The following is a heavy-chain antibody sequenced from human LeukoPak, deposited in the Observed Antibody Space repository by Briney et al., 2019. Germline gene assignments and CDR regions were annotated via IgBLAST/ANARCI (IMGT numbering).Heavy chain of an antibody. Sequence: SGGSLRLSCAASGFTFSDYYMSWIRQAPGKGLEWVSYISSSGSTIYYADSVKGRFTISRDNAKNSLYLQMNSLRAEDTAVYYCARAPPYFDWLSPDGASWFDPWGQGTLVTVSS. J-gene: IGHJ5*02. D-gene: IGHD3-9*01. CDR3: ARAPPYFDWLSPDGASWFDP. CDR1: GFTFSDYY. V-gene: IGHV3-11*04. CDR2: ISSSGSTI.